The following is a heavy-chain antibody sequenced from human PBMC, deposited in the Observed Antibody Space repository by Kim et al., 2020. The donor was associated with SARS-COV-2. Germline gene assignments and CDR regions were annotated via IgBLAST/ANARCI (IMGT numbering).Heavy chain of an antibody. CDR3: ARTDYGVN. J-gene: IGHJ4*02. CDR2: SSYI. D-gene: IGHD4-17*01. V-gene: IGHV3-21*01. Sequence: SSYIYYADSVKGRFTISRDNAKNSLYLQMNSLRAEDTAVYYCARTDYGVNWGQGTLVTVSS.